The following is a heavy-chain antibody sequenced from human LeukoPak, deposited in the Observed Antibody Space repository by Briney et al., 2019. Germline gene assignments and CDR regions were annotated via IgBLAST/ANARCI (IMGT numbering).Heavy chain of an antibody. J-gene: IGHJ4*02. CDR1: GFTFSSYG. D-gene: IGHD3-10*01. CDR3: AKDQTMVRGVIKFDY. CDR2: IRYDGSNK. Sequence: PGGSLRLSCAASGFTFSSYGMHWVRQAPGKGLKWVAFIRYDGSNKYYADSVKGRFTISRDNSKNTLYLQMNSLRAEDTAVYYCAKDQTMVRGVIKFDYWGQGTLVTVSS. V-gene: IGHV3-30*02.